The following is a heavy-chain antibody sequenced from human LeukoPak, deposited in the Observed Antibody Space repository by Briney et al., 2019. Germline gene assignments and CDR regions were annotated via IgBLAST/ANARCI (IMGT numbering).Heavy chain of an antibody. J-gene: IGHJ2*01. CDR1: GGSISSGDYY. Sequence: SETLSLTCTVSGGSISSGDYYWSWIRQPPGKGLEWIGYIYYSGSTYYNPSLKSRVTISVDTSKNQFSLKLNSVTAADTAVYYCARSHSRGFWYFDLWGRGILVTVSS. V-gene: IGHV4-30-4*01. D-gene: IGHD3-22*01. CDR3: ARSHSRGFWYFDL. CDR2: IYYSGST.